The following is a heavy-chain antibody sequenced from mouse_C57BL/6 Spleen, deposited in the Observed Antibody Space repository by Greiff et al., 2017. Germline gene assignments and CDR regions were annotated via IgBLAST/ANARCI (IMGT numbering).Heavy chain of an antibody. CDR3: ARERDYGSSYVAWFAY. CDR1: GYTFTSYW. V-gene: IGHV1-59*01. Sequence: QVQLKESGAELVRPGTSVKLSCKASGYTFTSYWMHWVKQRPGQGLEWIGVIDPSDSYTNYNQKFKGKATLTVDTSSSTAYMQLSSLTSEDSAVYYCARERDYGSSYVAWFAYWGQGTLVTVSA. D-gene: IGHD1-1*01. J-gene: IGHJ3*01. CDR2: IDPSDSYT.